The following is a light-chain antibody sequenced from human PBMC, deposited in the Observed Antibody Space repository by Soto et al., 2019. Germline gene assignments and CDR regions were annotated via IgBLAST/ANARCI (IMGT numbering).Light chain of an antibody. Sequence: DIQMTQSPSSLSASVGDRVTITCRASQGITNNLARYQQKPGKVPNLLIYAASTLQSGVPSRFSGSGSGTDFTLTISSLQPEDVATYYCQKYNSASLTFGGGTKVEIK. CDR1: QGITNN. V-gene: IGKV1-27*01. CDR2: AAS. J-gene: IGKJ4*01. CDR3: QKYNSASLT.